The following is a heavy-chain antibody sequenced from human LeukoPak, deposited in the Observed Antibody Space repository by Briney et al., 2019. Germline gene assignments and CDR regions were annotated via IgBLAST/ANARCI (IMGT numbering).Heavy chain of an antibody. D-gene: IGHD1-26*01. V-gene: IGHV4-39*07. Sequence: SETLSLTCTVSGGSISSSSYYWGWIRQPPGKGLEWIGCSHKSGSTHYNPSLRSRVTISVDTSKNQFSLKLSSVTAADTAVFYCARIEYSGPLDYWGQGTLVTVSS. CDR1: GGSISSSSYY. CDR2: SHKSGST. J-gene: IGHJ4*02. CDR3: ARIEYSGPLDY.